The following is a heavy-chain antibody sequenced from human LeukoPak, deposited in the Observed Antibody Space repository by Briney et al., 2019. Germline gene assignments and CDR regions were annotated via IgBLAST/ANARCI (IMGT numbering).Heavy chain of an antibody. Sequence: GGSLRLSCAASGFSFSRNWMHWVRQAPGQGLVYVSRINYDGGTRRYADSVTGRFTISRDNAKNTLYLQMNSLRAEDTAVYYCARDIDQGTDVAGYMDVWGKGTTVTVSS. V-gene: IGHV3-74*01. CDR2: INYDGGTR. CDR1: GFSFSRNW. J-gene: IGHJ6*03. CDR3: ARDIDQGTDVAGYMDV. D-gene: IGHD6-19*01.